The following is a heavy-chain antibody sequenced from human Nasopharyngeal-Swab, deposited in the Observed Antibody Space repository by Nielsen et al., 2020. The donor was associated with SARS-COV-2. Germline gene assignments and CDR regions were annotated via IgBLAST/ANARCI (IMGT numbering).Heavy chain of an antibody. D-gene: IGHD6-13*01. V-gene: IGHV3-9*01. Sequence: GGSLRLSCAASGFTFDDYAMHWVRQAPGKGLEWVSGISWNSGSIGYADSVKGRFTISRDNSKNTLYLQMNSLRAEDTAVYYCAKDLFGIAAPLWGQGTLVTVSS. CDR3: AKDLFGIAAPL. CDR2: ISWNSGSI. J-gene: IGHJ4*02. CDR1: GFTFDDYA.